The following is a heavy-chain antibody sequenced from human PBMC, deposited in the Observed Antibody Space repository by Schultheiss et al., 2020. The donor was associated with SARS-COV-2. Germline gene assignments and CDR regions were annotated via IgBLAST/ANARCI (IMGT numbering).Heavy chain of an antibody. CDR1: GGSISSSSYY. V-gene: IGHV4-39*07. Sequence: SETLSLTCTVSGGSISSSSYYWGWIRQPPGKGLEWIGSIYYSGSTNYNPSLKSRVTISVDTSKNQFSLKLSSVTAADTAVYYCARDRGFDSSSWYDSSAGRYGMDVWGQGTTVTVSS. CDR3: ARDRGFDSSSWYDSSAGRYGMDV. J-gene: IGHJ6*02. CDR2: IYYSGST. D-gene: IGHD6-13*01.